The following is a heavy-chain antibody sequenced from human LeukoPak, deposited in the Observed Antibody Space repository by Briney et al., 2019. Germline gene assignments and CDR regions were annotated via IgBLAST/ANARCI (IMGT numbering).Heavy chain of an antibody. D-gene: IGHD3-10*01. CDR1: GYSISSGYY. J-gene: IGHJ4*02. CDR3: ARGLWFGELSAEN. CDR2: IYHSGST. V-gene: IGHV4-38-2*02. Sequence: SETLSLTCTVSGYSISSGYYWGWIRQPPGKGLEWIGSIYHSGSTYYNPSLKSRVTISVDTSKNQFSLKLSSVTAADTAMYYCARGLWFGELSAENWGQGTLVTVSS.